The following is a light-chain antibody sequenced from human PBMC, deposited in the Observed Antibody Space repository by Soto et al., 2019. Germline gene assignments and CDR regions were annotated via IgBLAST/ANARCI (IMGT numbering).Light chain of an antibody. CDR1: SRDVGGYNY. CDR3: SSFTSSSTLVV. CDR2: EVS. Sequence: QSALTQPASVSGSPGQSITISCTGTSRDVGGYNYVSWYQHHPDRAPKVMIYEVSNRPSGVSNRFSGSKSGNTASLTISGLQAEDEADYYCSSFTSSSTLVVFGAGTKVTVL. J-gene: IGLJ1*01. V-gene: IGLV2-14*01.